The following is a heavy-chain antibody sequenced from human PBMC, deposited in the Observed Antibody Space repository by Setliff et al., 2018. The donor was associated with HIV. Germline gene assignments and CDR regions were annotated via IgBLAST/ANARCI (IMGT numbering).Heavy chain of an antibody. D-gene: IGHD6-19*01. Sequence: PGGSLRLSCAASGFTFSYYSMNWVRQAPGKELEWVGRVRSKKDGGTIDYAAPVKGRFTISRDDSKSTLFLQMNSLITDDAALYYCATERIGVAGPGYFAYLGPGTLVTVSS. J-gene: IGHJ4*01. CDR2: VRSKKDGGTI. CDR1: GFTFSYYS. CDR3: ATERIGVAGPGYFAY. V-gene: IGHV3-15*01.